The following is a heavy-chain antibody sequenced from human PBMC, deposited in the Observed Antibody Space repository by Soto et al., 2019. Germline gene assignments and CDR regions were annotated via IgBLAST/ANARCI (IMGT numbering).Heavy chain of an antibody. CDR2: IYSGGST. D-gene: IGHD3-10*01. J-gene: IGHJ6*02. Sequence: WGSLRLSCAASGFTVSSNYMSWVRQAPGKGLEWVSVIYSGGSTYYADSVKGRFTISRDNSKNTLYLQMNSLRAEDTAVYYCARDGPQWFGEPNYGMDVWGQGTTVTVSS. V-gene: IGHV3-53*01. CDR1: GFTVSSNY. CDR3: ARDGPQWFGEPNYGMDV.